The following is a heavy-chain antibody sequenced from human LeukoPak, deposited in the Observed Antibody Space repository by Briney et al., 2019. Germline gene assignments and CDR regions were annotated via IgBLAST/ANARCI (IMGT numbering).Heavy chain of an antibody. CDR2: IYHSGST. CDR1: GGSISSSNW. D-gene: IGHD6-13*01. J-gene: IGHJ6*03. Sequence: SETLSLTCAVSGGSISSSNWWSWVRQPPGKGLEWIGEIYHSGSTNYNPSLKSRVTISVDKSKNQFSLRLSSVTAADTAVYYCARSKRSIAAAGKPPYYYYMDVWGKGTTVTVSS. V-gene: IGHV4-4*02. CDR3: ARSKRSIAAAGKPPYYYYMDV.